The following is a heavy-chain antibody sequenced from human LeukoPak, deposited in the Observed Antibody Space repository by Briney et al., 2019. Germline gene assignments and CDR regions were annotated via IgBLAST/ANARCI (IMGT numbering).Heavy chain of an antibody. D-gene: IGHD3-16*01. CDR1: GGSFSGYY. CDR2: NNHSGST. V-gene: IGHV4-34*01. CDR3: ARVKRRSYFDY. Sequence: SETLSLTCAVYGGSFSGYYWSWIRQPPGKGLEWIGENNHSGSTNYNPSLKSRVTISVDTSKNQFSLKLSSVTAADTAVYYCARVKRRSYFDYWGQGTLVTVSS. J-gene: IGHJ4*02.